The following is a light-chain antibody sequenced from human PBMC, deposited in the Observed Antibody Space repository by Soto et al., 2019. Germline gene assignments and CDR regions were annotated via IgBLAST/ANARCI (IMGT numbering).Light chain of an antibody. CDR1: QSVNSRF. J-gene: IGKJ2*01. CDR3: QQYGDSPPNT. Sequence: EIVLTQSPGTRSLSPGESATLSCRARQSVNSRFLAWYQHKPGQAPRLLIYAASTRATGIPDRFSGSASGTDFPLTISRLEPEDFAVYYCQQYGDSPPNTFGQGTQLEIK. CDR2: AAS. V-gene: IGKV3-20*01.